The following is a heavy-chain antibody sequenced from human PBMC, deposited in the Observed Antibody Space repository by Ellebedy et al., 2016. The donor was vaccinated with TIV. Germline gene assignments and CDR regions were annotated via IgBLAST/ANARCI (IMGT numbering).Heavy chain of an antibody. D-gene: IGHD2/OR15-2a*01. CDR1: GFTFSFFG. J-gene: IGHJ3*02. Sequence: GGSLRLXXGASGFTFSFFGMNWVRQAPGKGLEWVSFIVGVGSSTHYADSVKGRFTISRDNAKDSLYLQMNSLRDEDTAIYYCARRGNYLGDAFDIWGQGTVVTVSS. V-gene: IGHV3-48*02. CDR3: ARRGNYLGDAFDI. CDR2: IVGVGSST.